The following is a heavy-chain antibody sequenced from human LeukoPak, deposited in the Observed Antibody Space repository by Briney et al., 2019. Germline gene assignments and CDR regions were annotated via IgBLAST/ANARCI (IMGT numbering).Heavy chain of an antibody. CDR3: ARRPYSGSPNWFDP. CDR1: GHSFTNHW. J-gene: IGHJ5*02. D-gene: IGHD1-26*01. Sequence: GESLKISSEVSGHSFTNHWIGWVRQMPGKGLEWMGIINLGDSDTKYSPSFQGQVTISLDKSISTAYLQWRSLKASDTAMYYCARRPYSGSPNWFDPWGQGTLVTVSS. V-gene: IGHV5-51*01. CDR2: INLGDSDT.